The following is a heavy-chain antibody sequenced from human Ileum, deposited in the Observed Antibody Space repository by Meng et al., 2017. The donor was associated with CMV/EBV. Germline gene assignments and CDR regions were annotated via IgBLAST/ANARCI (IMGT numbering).Heavy chain of an antibody. J-gene: IGHJ6*02. CDR3: ARSSGSYYRYGMDV. D-gene: IGHD3-10*01. V-gene: IGHV4-61*01. Sequence: GSLRLSCTVSGGPVSSGSYYWSWIRQPPGKGLEWIGCIYYSGSTNYNPSLKSRVTISVGTSKNQSSLKLSTVTAADTAVYYCARSSGSYYRYGMDVWGQGTTVTVSS. CDR2: IYYSGST. CDR1: GGPVSSGSYY.